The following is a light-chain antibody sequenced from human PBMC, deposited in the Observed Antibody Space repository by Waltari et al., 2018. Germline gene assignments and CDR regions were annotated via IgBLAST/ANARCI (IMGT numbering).Light chain of an antibody. CDR3: QQTYSDPRT. Sequence: DIQMTQSPSTLSASVGDRVTITCRASQSIGSWLAWYQDKPGKAPRLLIYKASTLESGVPSRFSGSGSGTNFTLTISSLQPEDFATFYCQQTYSDPRTFGGGTKV. J-gene: IGKJ4*01. CDR1: QSIGSW. V-gene: IGKV1-5*03. CDR2: KAS.